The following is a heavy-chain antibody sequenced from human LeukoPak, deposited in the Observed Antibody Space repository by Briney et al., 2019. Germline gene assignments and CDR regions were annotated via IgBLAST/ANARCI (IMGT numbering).Heavy chain of an antibody. V-gene: IGHV1-18*01. Sequence: ASVKVSCKASGYTFTSYGISWVRQAPGQGLEWMGWISAYNGSTNYAQKLQGRVTMTTDTSTSTAYMELRSLRSDDTAVYYCARALPYDSSGYHYYYYYYMDVWGKGTTVTVSS. J-gene: IGHJ6*03. CDR2: ISAYNGST. CDR1: GYTFTSYG. D-gene: IGHD3-22*01. CDR3: ARALPYDSSGYHYYYYYYMDV.